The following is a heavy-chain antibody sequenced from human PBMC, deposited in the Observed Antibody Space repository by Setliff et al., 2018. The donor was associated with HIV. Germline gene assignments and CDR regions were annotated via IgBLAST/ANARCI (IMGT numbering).Heavy chain of an antibody. Sequence: SETLSLTCTVSGGSISSSSYYWGWIRQPPGKGLEWIGSIYYSGSTYYNPSLKSRVTISVDMSKNQFSLSLSSVTVADTAVYYCARHISDFWSNYQTPFDYWGQGTLVTVSS. D-gene: IGHD3-3*01. CDR1: GGSISSSSYY. CDR2: IYYSGST. J-gene: IGHJ4*02. CDR3: ARHISDFWSNYQTPFDY. V-gene: IGHV4-39*01.